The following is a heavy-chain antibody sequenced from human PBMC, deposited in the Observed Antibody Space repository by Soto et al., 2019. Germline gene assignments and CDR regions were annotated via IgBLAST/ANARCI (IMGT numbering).Heavy chain of an antibody. V-gene: IGHV3-73*02. CDR2: IRSKANSYAT. D-gene: IGHD1-7*01. J-gene: IGHJ6*02. CDR1: GFAFSGST. CDR3: FRENFFSYYGMDV. Sequence: QLVESGGGLVQPGGSLTLSCAGSGFAFSGSTIHWVRQASGKGLEWVGRIRSKANSYATAYAAAVKGRFIVSRDDSKTTSYLQMDSLKIEDTAMYYCFRENFFSYYGMDVWGQGTTVTVSS.